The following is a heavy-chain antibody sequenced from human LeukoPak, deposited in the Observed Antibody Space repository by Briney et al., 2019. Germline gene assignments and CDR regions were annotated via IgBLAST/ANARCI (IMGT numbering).Heavy chain of an antibody. CDR1: GFTFSSYG. V-gene: IGHV3-33*01. CDR3: ARPRESRDGYNRAPGYFDY. Sequence: SGRSLRLSCAASGFTFSSYGMHWVRQAPGKGLEWVAVIWYDGSNKYYADSVKGRFTISRDNSKNTLYLQMNSLRAEDTAVYYCARPRESRDGYNRAPGYFDYWGQGTLVTVSS. J-gene: IGHJ4*02. CDR2: IWYDGSNK. D-gene: IGHD5-24*01.